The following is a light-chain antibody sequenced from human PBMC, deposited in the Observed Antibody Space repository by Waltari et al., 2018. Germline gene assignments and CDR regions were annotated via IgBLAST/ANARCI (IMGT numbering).Light chain of an antibody. CDR1: SSDLGASNA. CDR2: DVH. V-gene: IGLV2-14*03. J-gene: IGLJ3*02. CDR3: SSKTTRDTRL. Sequence: QSALTQPASVSGSPGQSITISCTGTSSDLGASNAVSWYQQHPGKAPKVVIYDVHNRPSGVSNRFSGSMSGNTASLTISGLQTEDEADYYCSSKTTRDTRLFGGGTKLTVL.